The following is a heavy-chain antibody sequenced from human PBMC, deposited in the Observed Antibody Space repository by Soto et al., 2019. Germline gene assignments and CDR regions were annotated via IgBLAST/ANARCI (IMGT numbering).Heavy chain of an antibody. CDR2: VWYDGSNK. CDR3: ARAGYNSSWSPFLDY. Sequence: SLRLSCAASGFTFSSYGMHWVRQAPGKGLEWVAVVWYDGSNKYYADSVKGRFTISRDNSKNTLYLQMNSLRAEDTAVYYCARAGYNSSWSPFLDYWGQGTLVTVSS. V-gene: IGHV3-33*01. CDR1: GFTFSSYG. J-gene: IGHJ4*02. D-gene: IGHD6-13*01.